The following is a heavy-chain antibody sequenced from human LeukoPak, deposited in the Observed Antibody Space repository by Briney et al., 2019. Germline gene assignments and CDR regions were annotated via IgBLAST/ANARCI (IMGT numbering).Heavy chain of an antibody. J-gene: IGHJ2*01. CDR1: GYSISSDSF. CDR2: FYHSGST. CDR3: AREDRHGYNYYWYFDL. D-gene: IGHD5-24*01. V-gene: IGHV4-38-2*02. Sequence: SETLSLTCTVSGYSISSDSFWGWIRRPPEKGVEWIVGFYHSGSTYYNPSLKSRVTISLDTSKNQFSLKLTSVTAADTAVYYCAREDRHGYNYYWYFDLWGRGTLVTVSS.